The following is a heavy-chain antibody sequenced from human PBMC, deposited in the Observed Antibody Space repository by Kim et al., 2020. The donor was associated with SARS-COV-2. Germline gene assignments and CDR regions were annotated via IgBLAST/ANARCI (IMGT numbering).Heavy chain of an antibody. V-gene: IGHV3-23*01. J-gene: IGHJ6*02. Sequence: SVKGRFTISRDNSKNTLYLQMNSLRAEDTAVYYCAKAGIWFGEFYGMDVWGQGTTVTVSS. D-gene: IGHD3-10*01. CDR3: AKAGIWFGEFYGMDV.